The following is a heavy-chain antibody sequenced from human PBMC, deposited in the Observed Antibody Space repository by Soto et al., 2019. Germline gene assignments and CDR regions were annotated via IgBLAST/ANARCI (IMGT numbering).Heavy chain of an antibody. V-gene: IGHV4-31*03. J-gene: IGHJ4*02. D-gene: IGHD2-15*01. CDR1: GGSISSGDYY. CDR3: ARGGSGDIVVVAAIDY. CDR2: IFYSGST. Sequence: QVQLQESGPGLVKPSQTLSLTCSVSGGSISSGDYYWSWVRQHPGKGLEWIEYIFYSGSTYYNPSLKSRVTISVDTSKNQFSLKLSSVTAADTAVYYCARGGSGDIVVVAAIDYWGQGTLVTVSS.